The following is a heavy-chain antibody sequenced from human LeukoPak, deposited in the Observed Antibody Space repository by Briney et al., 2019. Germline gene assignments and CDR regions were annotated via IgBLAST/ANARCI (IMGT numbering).Heavy chain of an antibody. V-gene: IGHV4-59*01. CDR2: IYYSGST. D-gene: IGHD3-22*01. CDR1: GGSISSYY. Sequence: PSETLSLTCTVSGGSISSYYWSWIRQPPGKGLEWVGYIYYSGSTSYNPSLKSRVTISVDTSKIQFSLKLSSVTAADTAVYYCARSTEDYYDSSGSLDYWGQGTLVTVSS. CDR3: ARSTEDYYDSSGSLDY. J-gene: IGHJ4*02.